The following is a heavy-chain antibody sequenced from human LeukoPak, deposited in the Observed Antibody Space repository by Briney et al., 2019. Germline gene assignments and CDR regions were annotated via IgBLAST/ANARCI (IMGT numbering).Heavy chain of an antibody. J-gene: IGHJ4*02. D-gene: IGHD6-6*01. CDR2: ISSSSSYI. V-gene: IGHV3-21*01. CDR1: GFTFSSYA. CDR3: ARDEQLVHSGGFDY. Sequence: PGGSLRLSCAASGFTFSSYAMHWVRQAPGKGLEWVSSISSSSSYIYYADSVKGRFTISRDNAKNSLYLQMSSLRAEDTAVYYCARDEQLVHSGGFDYWGQGTLVTVSS.